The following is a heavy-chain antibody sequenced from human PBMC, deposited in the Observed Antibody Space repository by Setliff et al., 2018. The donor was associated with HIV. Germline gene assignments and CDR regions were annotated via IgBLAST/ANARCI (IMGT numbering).Heavy chain of an antibody. J-gene: IGHJ5*02. V-gene: IGHV3-33*08. D-gene: IGHD2-2*01. Sequence: PGGSLRLSCAASGFTFSSYWMSWVRQAPGKGLEWVAVIWYDGSNKYYADSVKGRFTISRDNSKKPLYLQMDSLRAEDTALYYCTSDPPASGWTLEGRVVVGAPTIIAAPNPLQPLPWG. CDR3: TSDPPASGWTLEGRVVVGAPTIIAAPNPLQPLP. CDR2: IWYDGSNK. CDR1: GFTFSSYW.